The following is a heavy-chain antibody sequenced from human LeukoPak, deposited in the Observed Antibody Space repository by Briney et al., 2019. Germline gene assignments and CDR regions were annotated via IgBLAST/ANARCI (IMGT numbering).Heavy chain of an antibody. D-gene: IGHD6-13*01. V-gene: IGHV3-21*01. CDR1: GFTFSSYS. CDR3: ARAAIAAARIYYYMDV. CDR2: INTSSSYI. Sequence: GGSLRLSCAASGFTFSSYSMNWVRQAPGKGLGWVSFINTSSSYIHNADSVKGRFTISRDNAENSLYLQMNSLRAEDTAVYYGARAAIAAARIYYYMDVWGKGTTVTVSS. J-gene: IGHJ6*03.